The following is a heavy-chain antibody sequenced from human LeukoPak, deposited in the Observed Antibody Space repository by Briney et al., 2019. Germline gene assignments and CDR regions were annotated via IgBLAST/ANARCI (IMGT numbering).Heavy chain of an antibody. J-gene: IGHJ4*02. CDR3: ATCGQGRYTYYYDSSGYEPDY. Sequence: PSETLSLTCTVSGGSISSSSYYWGWIRQPPGKGLEWIGSIYYSGSTYYNPSLKSRATISVDTSKNQFSLKLSSVTAADTAVYYCATCGQGRYTYYYDSSGYEPDYWGQGTLVTVSS. D-gene: IGHD3-22*01. CDR1: GGSISSSSYY. CDR2: IYYSGST. V-gene: IGHV4-39*07.